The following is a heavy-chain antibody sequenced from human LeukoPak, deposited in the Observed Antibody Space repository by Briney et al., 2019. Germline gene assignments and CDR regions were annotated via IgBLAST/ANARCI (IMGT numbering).Heavy chain of an antibody. CDR2: IYHSGST. D-gene: IGHD3-3*01. CDR1: GSSISSTYC. CDR3: ARDGAVITIFGVVTGHKGHWGYYFDY. V-gene: IGHV4-38-2*02. J-gene: IGHJ4*02. Sequence: SETLSLTCTVSGSSISSTYCWGWIRQPPGKGLEWIGSIYHSGSTYYNPSLKSRVTISVDTSKNQFSLKLSSVTAADTAVYYCARDGAVITIFGVVTGHKGHWGYYFDYWGQGTLVTVSS.